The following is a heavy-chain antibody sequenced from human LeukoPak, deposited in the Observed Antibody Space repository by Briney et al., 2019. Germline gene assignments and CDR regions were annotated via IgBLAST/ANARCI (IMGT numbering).Heavy chain of an antibody. CDR2: IYYSGST. CDR1: GGSISSYY. D-gene: IGHD3-3*01. J-gene: IGHJ3*02. CDR3: ARGPIGYYDFWSGSHAFDI. V-gene: IGHV4-39*07. Sequence: AETLSLTCTVSGGSISSYYWGWIRQPPGKGLEWIGSIYYSGSTYYNPSLKSRVTISVDTSKNQFSLKLSSVTAADTAVYYCARGPIGYYDFWSGSHAFDIWGQGTMVTVSS.